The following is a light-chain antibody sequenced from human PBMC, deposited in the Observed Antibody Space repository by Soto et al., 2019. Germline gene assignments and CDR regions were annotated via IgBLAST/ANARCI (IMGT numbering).Light chain of an antibody. CDR1: QSVSSSY. CDR3: QQYGSSR. Sequence: EIMLTQSPGTLSLSPGERATLSCRASQSVSSSYLAWYQQKPGQAPRLLIYGASSRATGIPDRFSGSGSGTDFTLTISRLEPEDFAVYYCQQYGSSRFGGGTKVEIK. CDR2: GAS. V-gene: IGKV3-20*01. J-gene: IGKJ4*01.